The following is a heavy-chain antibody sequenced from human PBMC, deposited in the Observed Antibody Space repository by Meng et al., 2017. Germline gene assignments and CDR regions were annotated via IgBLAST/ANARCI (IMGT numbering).Heavy chain of an antibody. CDR1: GYSISSGYY. V-gene: IGHV4-38-2*02. J-gene: IGHJ3*02. D-gene: IGHD3-10*01. CDR3: ARSRLLWFGEIPPGYAFDI. CDR2: IYYSGST. Sequence: SETLSLTCTVSGYSISSGYYWGWIRQPPGKGLEWIGYIYYSGSTNYNPSLKSRVTISVDTSKNQFSLKLSSVTAADTAVYYCARSRLLWFGEIPPGYAFDIWGQGTMVTVSS.